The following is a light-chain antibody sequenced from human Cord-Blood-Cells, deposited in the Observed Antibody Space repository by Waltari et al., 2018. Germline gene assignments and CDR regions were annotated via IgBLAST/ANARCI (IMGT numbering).Light chain of an antibody. CDR1: SGINVGTYR. Sequence: QPVLTQPTSLSASPGASARFTCTLRSGINVGTYRIYWYQQKPGNLPRYLLRYKSDSDKQQGSGVPSRFSGSKYASTNAGLLLISGLQSEDEADYYCAIWYSSTWVFGGGTKLTVL. CDR3: AIWYSSTWV. V-gene: IGLV5-39*01. CDR2: YKSDSDK. J-gene: IGLJ3*02.